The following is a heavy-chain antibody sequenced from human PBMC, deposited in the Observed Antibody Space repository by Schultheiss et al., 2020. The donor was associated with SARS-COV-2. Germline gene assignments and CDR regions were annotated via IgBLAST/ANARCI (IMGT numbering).Heavy chain of an antibody. D-gene: IGHD2-8*01. J-gene: IGHJ4*02. CDR3: ATAGYPGVPLAVNFDY. CDR1: GFIFSDYW. Sequence: GGSLRLSCAASGFIFSDYWMSWVRQVPGKGLVWVSRLNSDGRSTSYADSVKGRFIISRDNAKNTLYLQMNSLRAEDTAVYYCATAGYPGVPLAVNFDYWGQGTLVTVSS. V-gene: IGHV3-74*01. CDR2: LNSDGRST.